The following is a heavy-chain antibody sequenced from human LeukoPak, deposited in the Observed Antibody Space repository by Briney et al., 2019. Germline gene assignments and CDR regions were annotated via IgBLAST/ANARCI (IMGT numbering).Heavy chain of an antibody. V-gene: IGHV4-34*01. D-gene: IGHD4-23*01. Sequence: SETLSLTCAVYGGSFSGYYWSWIRQPPGKGLEWIGEINHSGSTNYKPSLKSRVTISVDTSKNQFSLKLSSVTAADTAVYYCASSVTPGAFDIWGQGTMVTVSS. CDR1: GGSFSGYY. CDR3: ASSVTPGAFDI. CDR2: INHSGST. J-gene: IGHJ3*02.